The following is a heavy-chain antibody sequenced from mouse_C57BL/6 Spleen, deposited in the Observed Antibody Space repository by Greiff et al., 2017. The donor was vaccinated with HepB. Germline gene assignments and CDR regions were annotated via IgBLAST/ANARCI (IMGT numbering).Heavy chain of an antibody. CDR1: GYTFTDYN. Sequence: VQLKESGPELVKPGASVKIPCKASGYTFTDYNMDWVKQSHGKSLEWIGDINPNNGGTIYNQKFKGKATLTVDKSSSTAYMELRSLTSEDTAVYYCARRAIYYYGSSYAMDYWGQGTSVTVSS. V-gene: IGHV1-18*01. CDR3: ARRAIYYYGSSYAMDY. D-gene: IGHD1-1*01. J-gene: IGHJ4*01. CDR2: INPNNGGT.